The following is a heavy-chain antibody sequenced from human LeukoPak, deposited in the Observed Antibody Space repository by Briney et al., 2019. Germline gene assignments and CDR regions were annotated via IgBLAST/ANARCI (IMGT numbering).Heavy chain of an antibody. J-gene: IGHJ4*02. V-gene: IGHV4-59*08. CDR1: GGSISSYW. CDR3: ARYDSSSGDYFDY. CDR2: IYYSGST. D-gene: IGHD6-6*01. Sequence: PSETLSLTCTVSGGSISSYWWSWIRQPPGQGLEWIGYIYYSGSTNYNPSLKSRVTISVDTSKNQFSLKLTSVTAADTAMYYCARYDSSSGDYFDYWGQGALVTVSS.